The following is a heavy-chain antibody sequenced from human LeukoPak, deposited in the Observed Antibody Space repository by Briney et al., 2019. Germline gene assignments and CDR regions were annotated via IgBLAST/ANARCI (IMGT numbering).Heavy chain of an antibody. D-gene: IGHD5-24*01. J-gene: IGHJ4*02. Sequence: NPGGSLRLSCTASGFTFGDYVMSWFRQAPGKGLEWVGYIRSEAHGATTEYAASVKGRFTISRDDSKTIVYLLMNSLRTEDTAMYYCTRGGMAPDYWGQGTLVTVSS. CDR2: IRSEAHGATT. CDR3: TRGGMAPDY. V-gene: IGHV3-49*05. CDR1: GFTFGDYV.